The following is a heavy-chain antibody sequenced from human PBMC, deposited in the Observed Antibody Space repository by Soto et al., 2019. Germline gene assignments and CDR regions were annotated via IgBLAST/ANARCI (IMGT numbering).Heavy chain of an antibody. J-gene: IGHJ6*02. Sequence: QVQLVQSGAEVKKPGASVKVSCKASGYSFTDYHIHWVRQAPGQGLEWLGRINPKSVGTSTAQKFQGWVTMTTDKSISTASMELTRLTSDDTAIYYCARGDSTDCSNGVCSFFYNHDMDVWGQGTTVTVSS. CDR3: ARGDSTDCSNGVCSFFYNHDMDV. CDR2: INPKSVGT. CDR1: GYSFTDYH. V-gene: IGHV1-2*04. D-gene: IGHD2-8*01.